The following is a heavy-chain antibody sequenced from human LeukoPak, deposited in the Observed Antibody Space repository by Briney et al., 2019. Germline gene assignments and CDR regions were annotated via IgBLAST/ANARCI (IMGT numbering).Heavy chain of an antibody. CDR2: ISGSGGST. CDR1: GFTFSSYA. V-gene: IGHV3-23*01. Sequence: SGGSLRLSCAASGFTFSSYAMSWVRQAPGKGLEWVAAISGSGGSTYYADSVKGRFTISRDNSKNTLYPQMNSLRAEDTAVYYCAKTFSSGWINDVVAAFDIWGQGTMVTVSS. J-gene: IGHJ3*02. CDR3: AKTFSSGWINDVVAAFDI. D-gene: IGHD6-19*01.